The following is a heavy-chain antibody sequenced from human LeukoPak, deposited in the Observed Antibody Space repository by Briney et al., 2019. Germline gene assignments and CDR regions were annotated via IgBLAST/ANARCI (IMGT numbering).Heavy chain of an antibody. Sequence: GGSLRLSCAASGFTFDSYVMNWVRQAPGRGLEWVSAVSGSGGTYYADSVKGRFTIFRDNSKNTLYLQTNSLRAEDTAVYYCVRSKGGQYYFDYWGQGTLATVSS. J-gene: IGHJ4*02. V-gene: IGHV3-23*01. CDR2: VSGSGGT. D-gene: IGHD2-15*01. CDR3: VRSKGGQYYFDY. CDR1: GFTFDSYV.